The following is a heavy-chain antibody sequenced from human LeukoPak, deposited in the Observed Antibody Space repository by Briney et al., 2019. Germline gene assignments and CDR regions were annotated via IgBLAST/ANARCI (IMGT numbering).Heavy chain of an antibody. Sequence: ASVKVSCKASGYTFTSYYMHWVRQAPGQVLEWMGIINPSGGSTSYAQKFQGRVTMTRDTSTSTVYMELSSLRSEDTAVYYCARDGSECSSTSCYSYMDVWGQGTTVTVSS. D-gene: IGHD2-2*01. CDR1: GYTFTSYY. CDR2: INPSGGST. V-gene: IGHV1-46*01. CDR3: ARDGSECSSTSCYSYMDV. J-gene: IGHJ6*02.